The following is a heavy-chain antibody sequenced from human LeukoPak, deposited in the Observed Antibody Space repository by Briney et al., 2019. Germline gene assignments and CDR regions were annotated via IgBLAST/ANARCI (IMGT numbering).Heavy chain of an antibody. CDR2: IYYSGST. CDR3: ASSGTWGSPGWGAFDI. J-gene: IGHJ3*02. D-gene: IGHD6-13*01. V-gene: IGHV4-30-4*02. Sequence: SETLSLTCTVSGGSISSGDYYWSWIRQPPGKGLEWIGYIYYSGSTYYNPSLKSRVTISVDTSKNQFSLKLSSVTAADTAVYYCASSGTWGSPGWGAFDIWGQGTMVTVSS. CDR1: GGSISSGDYY.